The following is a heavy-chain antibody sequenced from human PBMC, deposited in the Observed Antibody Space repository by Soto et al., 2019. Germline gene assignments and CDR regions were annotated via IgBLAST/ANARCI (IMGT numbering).Heavy chain of an antibody. CDR3: AKDFHYGSGSYYMGWFDP. Sequence: PGGSLRLSCAASGFTFSSCAMSWVRQAPGKGLEWVSGIGGSGDDTEYTDSVKGRFTISRDNSKNTLYLQMNSLRAEDTALYYCAKDFHYGSGSYYMGWFDPWGQGTLVTVSS. J-gene: IGHJ5*02. V-gene: IGHV3-23*01. CDR1: GFTFSSCA. D-gene: IGHD3-10*01. CDR2: IGGSGDDT.